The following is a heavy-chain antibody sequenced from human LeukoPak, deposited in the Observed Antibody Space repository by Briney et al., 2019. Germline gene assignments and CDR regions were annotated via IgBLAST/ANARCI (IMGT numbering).Heavy chain of an antibody. D-gene: IGHD6-13*01. J-gene: IGHJ4*02. V-gene: IGHV4-34*01. CDR3: ARGDRYSSSWPFDF. CDR1: GGSLSGYY. Sequence: SETLSLTCAVYGGSLSGYYWSWIRQPPGKGLEWIGEINHSGTTNYNPSLKSRVTISVGTSKNQFSLKLSSVTAADTAVYYCARGDRYSSSWPFDFWGQGTLVTVSS. CDR2: INHSGTT.